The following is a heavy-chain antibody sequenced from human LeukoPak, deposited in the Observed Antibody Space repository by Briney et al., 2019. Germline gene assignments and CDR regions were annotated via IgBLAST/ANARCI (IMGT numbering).Heavy chain of an antibody. V-gene: IGHV4-59*01. D-gene: IGHD5-18*01. Sequence: SETLSLTCTVSGGSISSYYWSWIRQPPGKGLEWIGSIYYSGSTYYNPSLKSRVTISVDTSKNQFSLKLSSVTAADTAVYYCARVGGYSYGTFDYWGQGTLVTVSS. J-gene: IGHJ4*02. CDR2: IYYSGST. CDR1: GGSISSYY. CDR3: ARVGGYSYGTFDY.